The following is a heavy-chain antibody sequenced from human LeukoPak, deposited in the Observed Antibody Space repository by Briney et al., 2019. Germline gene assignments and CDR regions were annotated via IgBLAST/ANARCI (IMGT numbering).Heavy chain of an antibody. D-gene: IGHD3-16*01. CDR3: ARRLGGYTNFGY. J-gene: IGHJ4*02. V-gene: IGHV4-34*01. CDR1: SRSFNGYY. CDR2: IDHTGST. Sequence: SETLSLTCAVYSRSFNGYYWNWIRQSPGKGLEWIGEIDHTGSTSYNPSLKSRVTLSVDTSRNQFSLKLRSVTAADTALYYCARRLGGYTNFGYWGQGTLVTVSS.